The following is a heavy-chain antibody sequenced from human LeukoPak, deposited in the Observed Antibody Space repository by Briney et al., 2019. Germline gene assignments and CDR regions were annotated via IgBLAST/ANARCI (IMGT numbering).Heavy chain of an antibody. CDR2: IYTGGSP. D-gene: IGHD1-26*01. Sequence: SETLSLTCTVSGGSISSYYWSWLRQPARKGLGWIGRIYTGGSPNYNTSLKSRVTMSVDTSKNQFSLKLSSVTAADTAVYYCARDVKVGARHRYWYFDLWGRGTLVTVSS. CDR3: ARDVKVGARHRYWYFDL. J-gene: IGHJ2*01. V-gene: IGHV4-4*07. CDR1: GGSISSYY.